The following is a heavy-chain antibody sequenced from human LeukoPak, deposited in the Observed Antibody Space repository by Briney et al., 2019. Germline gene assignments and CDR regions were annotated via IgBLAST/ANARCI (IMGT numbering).Heavy chain of an antibody. CDR3: ARDLTVAATEQLFDY. Sequence: ASVKVSCKASGYTFTNYEISWVRQAPGQGLEWMGWINPHNGNTNYAQRLQGRVTMTTDTSTSTAYMELRSLRSDDTAVYYCARDLTVAATEQLFDYWGQGTLVAVSS. D-gene: IGHD2-15*01. CDR1: GYTFTNYE. CDR2: INPHNGNT. V-gene: IGHV1-18*04. J-gene: IGHJ4*02.